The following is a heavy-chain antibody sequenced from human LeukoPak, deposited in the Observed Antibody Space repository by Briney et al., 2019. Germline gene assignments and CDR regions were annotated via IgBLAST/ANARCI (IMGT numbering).Heavy chain of an antibody. D-gene: IGHD6-13*01. CDR2: IYHSGST. J-gene: IGHJ6*03. Sequence: SETLSLTCTVSGYSISSGYYWGWIRQPPGKGLEWIGSIYHSGSTYYNPSLKSRVTISVDTSKNQFSLKLSSVTAADTAVYYCARVSSKGQQLAYYYYYYMDVWGKGTTVTISS. CDR3: ARVSSKGQQLAYYYYYYMDV. V-gene: IGHV4-38-2*02. CDR1: GYSISSGYY.